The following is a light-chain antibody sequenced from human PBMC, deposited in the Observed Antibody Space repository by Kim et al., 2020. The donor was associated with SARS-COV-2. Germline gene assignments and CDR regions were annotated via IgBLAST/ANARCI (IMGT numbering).Light chain of an antibody. CDR1: SLRSYY. Sequence: SSELTQDPAVSVALGQTVRITCQGDSLRSYYATWHQQKPGQAPIVVIYGKNNRPSGILVRFSASRSGNTASLTIPGTQAGDQADYSFTSWASYDNVVFGG. CDR3: TSWASYDNVV. J-gene: IGLJ2*01. V-gene: IGLV3-19*01. CDR2: GKN.